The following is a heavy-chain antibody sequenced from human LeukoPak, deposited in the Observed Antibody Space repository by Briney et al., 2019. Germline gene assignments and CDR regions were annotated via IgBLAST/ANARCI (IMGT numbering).Heavy chain of an antibody. CDR1: GDSIRSFY. CDR3: ARATYGSGSYYVVNFDY. D-gene: IGHD3-10*01. V-gene: IGHV4-59*01. Sequence: PSETLSLTCTVSGDSIRSFYWNWIRXSPGKXLEWIGYIYQSGNTNYNPSLKSRLTMSIDTSKNQFSLNLNSVTAADTAVYYCARATYGSGSYYVVNFDYWGQGTLVTVSS. CDR2: IYQSGNT. J-gene: IGHJ4*02.